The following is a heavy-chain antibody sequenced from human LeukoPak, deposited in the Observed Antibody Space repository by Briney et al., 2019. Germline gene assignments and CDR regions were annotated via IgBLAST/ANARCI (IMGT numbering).Heavy chain of an antibody. CDR3: ARWYFDWFDAFDI. V-gene: IGHV4-34*01. CDR1: GGSFSGYY. D-gene: IGHD3-9*01. Sequence: SETLSLTCAVYGGSFSGYYWSWIRQPPGKGREWIGEINHSGSTNYNPSLKSRVTISVDTSKNQFSLKLSSVTAADTAVYYCARWYFDWFDAFDIRGQGTMVTVSS. J-gene: IGHJ3*02. CDR2: INHSGST.